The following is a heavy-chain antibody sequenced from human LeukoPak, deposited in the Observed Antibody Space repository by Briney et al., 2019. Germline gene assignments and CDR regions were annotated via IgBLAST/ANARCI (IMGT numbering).Heavy chain of an antibody. D-gene: IGHD3-3*01. J-gene: IGHJ4*02. V-gene: IGHV4-59*01. CDR3: ARGDFKLTRVFDY. Sequence: SETLSLTCTVSGGSISSYYWSWIRQPPGKGLEWIGYIYYSGSTNYNPSLKSRVTISVDTSKNQFSLKLSSVTAADTAVYYCARGDFKLTRVFDYWGQGTLVTVSS. CDR1: GGSISSYY. CDR2: IYYSGST.